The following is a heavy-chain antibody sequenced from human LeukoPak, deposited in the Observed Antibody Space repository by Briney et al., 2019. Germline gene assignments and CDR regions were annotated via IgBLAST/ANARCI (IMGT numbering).Heavy chain of an antibody. CDR1: GDSISSGGYY. V-gene: IGHV4-31*03. J-gene: IGHJ4*02. Sequence: PSETLSLTCTVSGDSISSGGYYWSWIRQHPGKGLEWIGYIYYSGSTYYNPSLKSRVTISVDTSKNQFSLKLSSVTAADTAVYYCARVRPVVGATPTFDYWGQGTLVTVSS. D-gene: IGHD1-26*01. CDR2: IYYSGST. CDR3: ARVRPVVGATPTFDY.